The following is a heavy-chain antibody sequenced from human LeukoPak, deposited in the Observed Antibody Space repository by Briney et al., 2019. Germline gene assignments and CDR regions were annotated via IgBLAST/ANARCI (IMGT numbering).Heavy chain of an antibody. CDR1: GYTFTNYA. J-gene: IGHJ4*02. CDR3: LGAGDAPRGSVDY. D-gene: IGHD3-10*01. CDR2: IHPSTGNP. Sequence: ASVKVSCKASGYTFTNYAMNWVRQAPGRGLEWMGWIHPSTGNPTYAQGFTGRFVFSLDTSVSTAYLQISSLKAEDTAVHYCLGAGDAPRGSVDYWGQGTLVTVSS. V-gene: IGHV7-4-1*02.